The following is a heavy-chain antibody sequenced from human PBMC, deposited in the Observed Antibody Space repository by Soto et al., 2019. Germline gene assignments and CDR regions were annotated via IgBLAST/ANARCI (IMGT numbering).Heavy chain of an antibody. J-gene: IGHJ4*02. CDR2: ISAYNGNT. Sequence: ASVKVSCKASGYTLTSYGISWVRQAPGQGLEWMGWISAYNGNTNYAQKLQGRVTMTTDTSTSTAYMELRSLRSDDTAVYYCARGGCSGGSCYWPPDYWGQGTLVTVSS. V-gene: IGHV1-18*01. D-gene: IGHD2-15*01. CDR1: GYTLTSYG. CDR3: ARGGCSGGSCYWPPDY.